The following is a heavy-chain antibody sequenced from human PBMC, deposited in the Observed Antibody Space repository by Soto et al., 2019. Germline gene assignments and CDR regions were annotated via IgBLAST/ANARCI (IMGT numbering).Heavy chain of an antibody. V-gene: IGHV3-48*02. D-gene: IGHD6-6*01. J-gene: IGHJ6*02. CDR2: ISSSSSTI. Sequence: EVQLVESGGGLVQPGGSLRLSCEASGFTLSSYSMNWARQAPGQGLEWVSYISSSSSTIYYADSVKGRFTISRDNAKNSLYLQMTSLRDEDTAVYYCARDHPRSSGWDGWGQGNKGTVSS. CDR3: ARDHPRSSGWDG. CDR1: GFTLSSYS.